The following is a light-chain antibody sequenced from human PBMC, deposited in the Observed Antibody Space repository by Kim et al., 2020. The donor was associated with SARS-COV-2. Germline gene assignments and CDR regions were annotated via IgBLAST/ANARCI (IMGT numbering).Light chain of an antibody. CDR2: DVS. CDR3: SSYARSSSYV. Sequence: GQSSTVSFTGTSSDVGADKYVSWYQQHPGKAPELMIFDVSERPSGISNRFSGSKSGNTASLTISGLQAEDEADYYCSSYARSSSYVFGTGTKVTVL. CDR1: SSDVGADKY. J-gene: IGLJ1*01. V-gene: IGLV2-14*04.